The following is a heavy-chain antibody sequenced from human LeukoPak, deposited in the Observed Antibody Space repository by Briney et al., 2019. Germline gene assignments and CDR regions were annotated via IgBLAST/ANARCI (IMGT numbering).Heavy chain of an antibody. V-gene: IGHV1-69*04. D-gene: IGHD3-22*01. J-gene: IGHJ4*02. CDR2: IIPILGIA. CDR1: GGTFSSYA. Sequence: SVKVSCKASGGTFSSYAISWVRQAPGQGLEWMGRIIPILGIANYAQKFQGRVTMTEDTSTDTAYMELSSLRSEDTAVYYCATDYLRSSGYYFGYWGQGTLVTVSS. CDR3: ATDYLRSSGYYFGY.